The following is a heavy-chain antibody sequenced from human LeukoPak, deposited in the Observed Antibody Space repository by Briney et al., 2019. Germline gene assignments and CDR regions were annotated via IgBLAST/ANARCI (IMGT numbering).Heavy chain of an antibody. CDR3: ARHYDTSGYWYYFDY. V-gene: IGHV4-34*01. CDR2: INHSGST. J-gene: IGHJ4*02. CDR1: GGSFSGYY. Sequence: SETLSLTCAVYGGSFSGYYWSWIRQPPGKGLEWIGEINHSGSTNYNPSLKSRVTISVDTSKNQFSLKLSSVTAADTAVYYCARHYDTSGYWYYFDYWGQGTLVTVSS. D-gene: IGHD3-22*01.